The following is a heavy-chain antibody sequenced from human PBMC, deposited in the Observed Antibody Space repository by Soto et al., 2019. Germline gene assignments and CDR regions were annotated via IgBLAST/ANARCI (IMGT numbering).Heavy chain of an antibody. V-gene: IGHV3-30*18. CDR3: AKERRIYGPFVY. CDR1: GFTFSSYG. J-gene: IGHJ4*02. CDR2: ISYDGSNK. D-gene: IGHD3-10*01. Sequence: QVQLVESGGGVVQPGRSLRLSCAASGFTFSSYGMHWVRQAPGKGLEWVAVISYDGSNKYYADSVKGRFTISRDNSKNTLYLQMNSLRAEDTAVYYCAKERRIYGPFVYWGQGTLVTVSS.